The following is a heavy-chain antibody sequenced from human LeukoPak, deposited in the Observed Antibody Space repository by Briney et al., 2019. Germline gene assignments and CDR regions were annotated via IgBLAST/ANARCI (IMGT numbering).Heavy chain of an antibody. D-gene: IGHD6-13*01. Sequence: GGSLRLSCAAFGFPVSNKYVSWVRQAPGKGLEWVAVISYDGSNKYYADSVKGRFTISRDNSKNTLYLQMNSLRAEDTAVYYCVRDNPRQQGFAYWGQGTLVTVSS. J-gene: IGHJ4*02. CDR2: ISYDGSNK. CDR1: GFPVSNKY. V-gene: IGHV3-30-3*01. CDR3: VRDNPRQQGFAY.